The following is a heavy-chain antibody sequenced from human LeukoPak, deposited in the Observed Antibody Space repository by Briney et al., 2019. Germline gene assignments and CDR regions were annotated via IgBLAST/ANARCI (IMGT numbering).Heavy chain of an antibody. J-gene: IGHJ4*02. CDR3: ARGSLLRGPDY. Sequence: GGSLRLSCAASGFTFSSYAMSWVRQAPGKGLKWVSAISGSGGSTYYADSVKGRFTISRDNSKNTFYLQMNSLRPEDTAMYFCARGSLLRGPDYWGQGALVTVSS. V-gene: IGHV3-23*01. CDR1: GFTFSSYA. D-gene: IGHD3-10*01. CDR2: ISGSGGST.